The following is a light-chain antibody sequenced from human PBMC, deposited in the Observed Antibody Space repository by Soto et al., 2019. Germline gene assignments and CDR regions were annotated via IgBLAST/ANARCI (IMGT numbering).Light chain of an antibody. Sequence: EIVLTQSPATLSLSPGERATLSCRSSQSVTNSLAWYQQKPGQAPRLLVYDASNRATGIPTRFSGRGSGTDFTLNISNREPEDFAVYYCQQHISWPLTFGGGTKVEIK. J-gene: IGKJ4*01. CDR3: QQHISWPLT. V-gene: IGKV3-11*01. CDR1: QSVTNS. CDR2: DAS.